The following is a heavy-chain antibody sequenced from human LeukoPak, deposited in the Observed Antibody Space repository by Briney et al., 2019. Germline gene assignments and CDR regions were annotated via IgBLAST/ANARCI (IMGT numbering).Heavy chain of an antibody. Sequence: PGGSLRLSCAASGFTFSSYWMSWVRQAPGKGLEWVANIKQDGSEKYYVDSVKGRFTISRDNAKNSLYLQMNSLRAEDTAVYYCAGGQQQLVGVFDYWGQGTLVTVSS. CDR3: AGGQQQLVGVFDY. CDR2: IKQDGSEK. J-gene: IGHJ4*02. D-gene: IGHD6-13*01. CDR1: GFTFSSYW. V-gene: IGHV3-7*01.